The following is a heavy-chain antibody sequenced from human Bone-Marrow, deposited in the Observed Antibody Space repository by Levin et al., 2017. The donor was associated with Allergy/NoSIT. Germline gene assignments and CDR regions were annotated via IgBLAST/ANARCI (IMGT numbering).Heavy chain of an antibody. V-gene: IGHV1-8*01. CDR2: MNPNSGNT. D-gene: IGHD5-12*01. CDR3: ARIIGIVATTTQDNYGMDV. Sequence: GESLKISCKASGYTFTSYDINWVRQATGQGLEWMGWMNPNSGNTGYAQKFQGRVTMTRNTSISTAYMELSSLRSEDTAVYYCARIIGIVATTTQDNYGMDVWGQGTTVTVSS. J-gene: IGHJ6*02. CDR1: GYTFTSYD.